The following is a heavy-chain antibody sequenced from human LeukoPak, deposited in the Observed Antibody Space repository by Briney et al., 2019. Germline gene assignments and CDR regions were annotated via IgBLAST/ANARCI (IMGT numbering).Heavy chain of an antibody. J-gene: IGHJ6*03. D-gene: IGHD6-13*01. CDR1: GGSISSSSYY. CDR2: IYYSGST. V-gene: IGHV4-39*07. Sequence: SETLSLTCTVSGGSISSSSYYWGWLRQPPGKGLEWTGSIYYSGSTYYNPSLKSRVTISVDTSKNQFSLKLSSVTAADTAVYYCARGRMSSSWGDYYYYYMDAWGKGTTVTISS. CDR3: ARGRMSSSWGDYYYYYMDA.